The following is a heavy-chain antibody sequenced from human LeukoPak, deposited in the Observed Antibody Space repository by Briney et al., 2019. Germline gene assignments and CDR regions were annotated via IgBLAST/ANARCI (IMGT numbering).Heavy chain of an antibody. J-gene: IGHJ6*02. D-gene: IGHD1-1*01. CDR3: ASDHPLEITGAYHGRGV. V-gene: IGHV3-30-3*01. CDR1: GFTFSSYA. CDR2: ISYDGSNK. Sequence: GGSLRLSCAASGFTFSSYAMHWVRQAPGKGLEWVAVISYDGSNKYYADSVKGRFTISRDNSKNTLYLQMNSLRAEGTAVYYCASDHPLEITGAYHGRGVGGQGTTVTV.